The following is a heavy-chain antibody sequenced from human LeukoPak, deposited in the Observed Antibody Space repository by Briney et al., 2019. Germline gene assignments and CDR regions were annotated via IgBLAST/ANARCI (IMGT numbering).Heavy chain of an antibody. D-gene: IGHD3-10*01. CDR2: ISGSGGST. CDR1: GFTFSSYA. CDR3: AKDFIEDYYGSGSPNWFDP. J-gene: IGHJ5*02. Sequence: SGGSLRLSCTASGFTFSSYAMSWVRQAPGKGLEWVSAISGSGGSTYYADSVKGRFTISRDNSKNTLYLQMNSLRAEDTAVYYCAKDFIEDYYGSGSPNWFDPWGQGTLVTVSS. V-gene: IGHV3-23*01.